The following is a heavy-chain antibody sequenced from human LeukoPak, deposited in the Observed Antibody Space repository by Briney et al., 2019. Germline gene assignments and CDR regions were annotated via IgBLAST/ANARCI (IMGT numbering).Heavy chain of an antibody. CDR1: GGSISSGGYY. J-gene: IGHJ4*02. Sequence: SQTLSLTCTVSGGSISSGGYYWSWIRQPPRKGLEWIGYIYHSGSTYYNPSLKSRVTISVDRSKNQFSLKLSSVTAADTAVYYCARDRIRGWELLLDYWGQGTLVTVSS. D-gene: IGHD2-15*01. CDR2: IYHSGST. V-gene: IGHV4-30-2*01. CDR3: ARDRIRGWELLLDY.